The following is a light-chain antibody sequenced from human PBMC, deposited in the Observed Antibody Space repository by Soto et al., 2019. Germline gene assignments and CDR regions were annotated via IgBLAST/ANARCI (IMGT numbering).Light chain of an antibody. CDR2: EVS. CDR1: TSDVGAYNY. CDR3: SSFSVASPL. V-gene: IGLV2-14*01. Sequence: QSALTQPASVSGSPGQSITISCTGSTSDVGAYNYVSWYKHHPGQAPQLMIYEVSNRPSGVSNRFSGSKSGNTASLTISGLQAEDEADYYCSSFSVASPLFGTGTKVTVL. J-gene: IGLJ1*01.